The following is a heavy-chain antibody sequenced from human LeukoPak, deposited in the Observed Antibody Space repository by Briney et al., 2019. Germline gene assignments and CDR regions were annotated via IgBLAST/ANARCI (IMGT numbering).Heavy chain of an antibody. CDR2: INPTSGGT. CDR3: ARGKKGGYCSSTSCYIHFDY. V-gene: IGHV1-2*02. D-gene: IGHD2-2*01. Sequence: ASVKVSCKASGYTFTGYYMHWVRQALGQGLEWMGWINPTSGGTNYAQKFQGRVTMTRDTSISTAYMELSRLRSDDTAVYYCARGKKGGYCSSTSCYIHFDYWGQGTLVTVSS. CDR1: GYTFTGYY. J-gene: IGHJ4*02.